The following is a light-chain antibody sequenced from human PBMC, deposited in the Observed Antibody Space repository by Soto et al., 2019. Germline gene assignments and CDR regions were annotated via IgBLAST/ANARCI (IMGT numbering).Light chain of an antibody. Sequence: DIQMTQSPSTLSASVGDRVTITCRASQSVSSWLAWYQQRPGNAPNLLIYKASSLESGVPSRFCGSGSGTEFTLTVSSLQPDDFATYYCQQYDSYPLTFGGGTKVEIK. CDR3: QQYDSYPLT. CDR2: KAS. J-gene: IGKJ4*01. CDR1: QSVSSW. V-gene: IGKV1-5*03.